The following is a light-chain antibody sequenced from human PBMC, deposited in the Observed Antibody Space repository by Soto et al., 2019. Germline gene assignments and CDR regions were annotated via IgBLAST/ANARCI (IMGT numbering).Light chain of an antibody. J-gene: IGKJ5*01. V-gene: IGKV3-20*01. CDR3: QQYRTSPIT. CDR2: GAS. Sequence: EIVLTQSPGTLSLSPGERATLSCRASQSVSSSYLAWYQQTPGQAPRLLIYGASSRATGIPDRFSGSGSGTDFTLTISRLEPEDFAVYYCQQYRTSPITFGQGTRLEIK. CDR1: QSVSSSY.